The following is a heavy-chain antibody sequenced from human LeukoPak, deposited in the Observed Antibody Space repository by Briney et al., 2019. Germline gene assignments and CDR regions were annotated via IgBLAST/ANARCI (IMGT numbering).Heavy chain of an antibody. Sequence: SETLSLTCTVSGGSLSSSSSSYWGWIRQPPGKGLEWIGSMNYGGSSHYNPSLKSRVTISVDTSKNQFSLELSSVTAADTAVYYCARARLYSGYDLGNNWFDPWGQGTLVTVSS. CDR3: ARARLYSGYDLGNNWFDP. J-gene: IGHJ5*02. V-gene: IGHV4-39*01. CDR2: MNYGGSS. D-gene: IGHD5-12*01. CDR1: GGSLSSSSSSY.